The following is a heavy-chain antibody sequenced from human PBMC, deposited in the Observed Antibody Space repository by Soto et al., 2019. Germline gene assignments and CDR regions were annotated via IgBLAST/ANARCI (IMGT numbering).Heavy chain of an antibody. CDR1: GFTFSDYG. J-gene: IGHJ4*02. V-gene: IGHV3-33*01. CDR3: ARAPSGTYRPGDFDY. CDR2: IWYDGSNQ. Sequence: QVQLVESGGGVVQPGRSLRLSCAASGFTFSDYGMHWVRQAPGKGLEWVASIWYDGSNQYYSDSVKGRFAISRDDLKSTLYRQANSLRAEDTAVYYCARAPSGTYRPGDFDYWGQGTLVTVSS. D-gene: IGHD1-26*01.